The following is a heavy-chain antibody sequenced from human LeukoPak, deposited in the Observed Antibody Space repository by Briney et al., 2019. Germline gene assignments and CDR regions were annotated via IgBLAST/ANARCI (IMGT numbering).Heavy chain of an antibody. CDR3: ARATTIFGVVTHFDY. D-gene: IGHD3-3*01. CDR1: GFTFSSYG. CDR2: ISYDGSNK. Sequence: GGSLRLSCAASGFTFSSYGMHWVRQAPGKGLEWVAVISYDGSNKYYADSVKGRFTISRDNSKNTLYLQMNSLRAEDTAVYYCARATTIFGVVTHFDYWGQGTLVTVSS. V-gene: IGHV3-30*03. J-gene: IGHJ4*02.